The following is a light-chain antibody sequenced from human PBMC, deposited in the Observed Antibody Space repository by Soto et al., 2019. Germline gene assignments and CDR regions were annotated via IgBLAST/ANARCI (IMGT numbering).Light chain of an antibody. CDR1: QPVXSN. CDR3: LQYHNLWA. V-gene: IGKV3-15*01. Sequence: LLTQSPATLSVSPGDRSTLSCMAGQPVXSNVDWYQKRPGKAPRLLIYXASTRATGVPARFSGSGCGTEFTITISSLQSEDLKVYSCLQYHNLWAFGQGTKVDIK. J-gene: IGKJ1*01. CDR2: XAS.